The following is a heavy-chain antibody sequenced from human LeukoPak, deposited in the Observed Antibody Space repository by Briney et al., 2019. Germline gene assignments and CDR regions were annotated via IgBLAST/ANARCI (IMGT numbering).Heavy chain of an antibody. CDR2: IYHSGST. V-gene: IGHV4-30-2*01. J-gene: IGHJ4*02. Sequence: PSETLSLICAVSGGSIRSGGYSWSWIRQPPGKGLEWIGYIYHSGSTYYNPSLKSRVTISVDRSKNQFSLKLSSVTAADTAVYYCARSGSGYYYYFDYWGQGTLVTVSS. D-gene: IGHD3-22*01. CDR3: ARSGSGYYYYFDY. CDR1: GGSIRSGGYS.